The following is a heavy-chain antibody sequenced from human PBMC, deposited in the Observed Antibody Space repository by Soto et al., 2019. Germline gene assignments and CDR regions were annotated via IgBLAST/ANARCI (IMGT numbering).Heavy chain of an antibody. CDR1: GASISRFY. Sequence: SETLSLTCSASGASISRFYWNWIRQSPGKGLEWIGHIYNGETTKYNPSLKSRVTISVDTSKNQFSLKLSSVTAADTAVYFCAQTTGWTGFDFWSPGTLVTVSS. CDR2: IYNGETT. J-gene: IGHJ4*02. V-gene: IGHV4-4*09. CDR3: AQTTGWTGFDF. D-gene: IGHD6-19*01.